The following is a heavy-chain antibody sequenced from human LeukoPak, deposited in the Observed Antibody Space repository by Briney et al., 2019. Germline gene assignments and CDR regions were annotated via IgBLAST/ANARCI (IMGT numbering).Heavy chain of an antibody. J-gene: IGHJ4*02. CDR3: ARGISYSYGYYFDY. CDR1: GYTFTSYG. D-gene: IGHD5-18*01. V-gene: IGHV1-18*01. CDR2: ISAYNGNT. Sequence: GASVKVSCKASGYTFTSYGISWVQQAPGQGLEWMGWISAYNGNTNYAQNLQGRVTMTTDTSTSTAYMELRSLRSDDTAVYYCARGISYSYGYYFDYWGQGTLVTVSS.